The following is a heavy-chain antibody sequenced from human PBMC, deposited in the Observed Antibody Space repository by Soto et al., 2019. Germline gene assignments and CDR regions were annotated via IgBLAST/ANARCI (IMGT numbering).Heavy chain of an antibody. CDR1: GFTFSSYA. CDR2: ISGSGGST. Sequence: EVQLLESGGGLVQPGGSLRLSCAASGFTFSSYAMSWVRQAPGKGLEWVSAISGSGGSTYYADSVKGRFPISRDNSKNTLYLQMNSLRAEDTAVYYCAKGGGYSGYYSTALYGMDVWGQGTTVTVSS. CDR3: AKGGGYSGYYSTALYGMDV. D-gene: IGHD5-12*01. V-gene: IGHV3-23*01. J-gene: IGHJ6*02.